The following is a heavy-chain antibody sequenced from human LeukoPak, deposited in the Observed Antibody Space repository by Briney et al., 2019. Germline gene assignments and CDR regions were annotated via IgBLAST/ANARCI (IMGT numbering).Heavy chain of an antibody. V-gene: IGHV1-2*02. CDR3: ASVYGSGSYSGY. Sequence: GASVKVSCKASGYTFTGYYMHWVRQAPGQGLEWMGWINPNSGGTNYAQRFQGRVTMTRDTSISTAYMELSRLRSDDTAMYYCASVYGSGSYSGYWGQGTLVTVSS. CDR2: INPNSGGT. CDR1: GYTFTGYY. J-gene: IGHJ4*02. D-gene: IGHD3-10*01.